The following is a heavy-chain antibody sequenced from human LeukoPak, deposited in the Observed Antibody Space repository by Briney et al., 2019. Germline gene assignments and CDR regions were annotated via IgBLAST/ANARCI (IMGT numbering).Heavy chain of an antibody. CDR1: GFTFSSYA. CDR3: AKVADFDWLVFDY. V-gene: IGHV3-23*01. CDR2: ISGSGRST. Sequence: GGSLRLSCAASGFTFSSYAMTWVRQAPGKGLEWVSTISGSGRSTYYADSVKGRFTISRDNSKNTLYLQMNSLRAEDTAVYYCAKVADFDWLVFDYWGQGTLVTVSS. D-gene: IGHD3-9*01. J-gene: IGHJ4*02.